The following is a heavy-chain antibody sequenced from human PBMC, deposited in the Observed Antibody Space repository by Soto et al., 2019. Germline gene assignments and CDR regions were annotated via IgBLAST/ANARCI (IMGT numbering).Heavy chain of an antibody. CDR2: INPSTGTT. CDR3: ARVGVGGAAGEDWFDP. CDR1: GYTFTTYY. D-gene: IGHD6-13*01. J-gene: IGHJ5*02. V-gene: IGHV1-46*01. Sequence: QVRLVQSGPEVKKPGASVKVSCKAFGYTFTTYYMHWVRQAPGQGLEWMGVINPSTGTTNSAQKFHDRVPMTRERSTRTVYMELTTLRSEDTAVYYCARVGVGGAAGEDWFDPWGQGTLVTVSS.